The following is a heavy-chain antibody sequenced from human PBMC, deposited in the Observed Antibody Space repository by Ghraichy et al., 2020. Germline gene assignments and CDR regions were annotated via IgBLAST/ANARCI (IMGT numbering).Heavy chain of an antibody. V-gene: IGHV3-30*02. Sequence: GGSLRLSCAASGFSFRSYGMNWVRRAPGKGLEWLTFIQYDGISQFYADSVKGRFTISRDNSNNKLHQQMNSLRPEDTAIYYCAKWMSSSWFVRGLGGMDVWGRGTTVSVAS. CDR2: IQYDGISQ. CDR1: GFSFRSYG. J-gene: IGHJ6*02. D-gene: IGHD6-13*01. CDR3: AKWMSSSWFVRGLGGMDV.